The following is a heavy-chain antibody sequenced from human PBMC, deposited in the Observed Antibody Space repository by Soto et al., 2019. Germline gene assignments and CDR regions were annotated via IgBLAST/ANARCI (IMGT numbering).Heavy chain of an antibody. CDR3: ARLLDDYDDYFDY. CDR2: IYYSGST. V-gene: IGHV4-39*02. CDR1: GGSISSSSYY. Sequence: QLQLQESGPGLVKPSETLSLTCTVSGGSISSSSYYWGWIRQPPGKGLEWIGSIYYSGSTYYNPSLKSRVTIAVDTYKNHFSLQLSSVTAADTAVYYCARLLDDYDDYFDYWGQGTLVTVSS. J-gene: IGHJ4*02. D-gene: IGHD4-17*01.